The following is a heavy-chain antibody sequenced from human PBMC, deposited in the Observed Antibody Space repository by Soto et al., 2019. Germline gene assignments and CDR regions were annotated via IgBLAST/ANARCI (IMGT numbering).Heavy chain of an antibody. CDR2: ISSNGGST. CDR1: GFTFSSYA. CDR3: VKAPLRTIFGVAGGIDY. D-gene: IGHD3-3*01. Sequence: GGSLRLSCSASGFTFSSYAMHWVRQAPGKGLEYVSAISSNGGSTYYADSVKGRFTISRDNSKNTLYLQMSSLRAEDTAVYYCVKAPLRTIFGVAGGIDYWGQGTLVTVSS. V-gene: IGHV3-64D*08. J-gene: IGHJ4*02.